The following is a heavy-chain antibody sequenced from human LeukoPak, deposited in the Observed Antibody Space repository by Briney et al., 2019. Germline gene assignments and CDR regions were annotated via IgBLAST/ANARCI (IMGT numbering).Heavy chain of an antibody. J-gene: IGHJ4*02. CDR2: IIQDGSEK. Sequence: GGSLRLSCAASGFIFSSYWMSWVRQAPGKGLEWVANIIQDGSEKYYVDSVKGRFTIPRDNSKNALYLQMNSLRAEDTAVYYCAKDSYSYGYVWGQGTLVTVSS. V-gene: IGHV3-7*01. D-gene: IGHD5-18*01. CDR1: GFIFSSYW. CDR3: AKDSYSYGYV.